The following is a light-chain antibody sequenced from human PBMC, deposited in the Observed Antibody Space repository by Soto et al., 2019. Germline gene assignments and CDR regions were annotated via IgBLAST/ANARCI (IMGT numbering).Light chain of an antibody. CDR1: QSVSSY. Sequence: EIVLTQSPATLSLSPGERATLSCRASQSVSSYLAWYQQKPGQAPRLLIYDASNRATGIPARFSGSGSGTDFTFTISSLEHEDFAVYYCQQRSNWPGFGGGTKVEIK. CDR3: QQRSNWPG. CDR2: DAS. J-gene: IGKJ4*02. V-gene: IGKV3-11*01.